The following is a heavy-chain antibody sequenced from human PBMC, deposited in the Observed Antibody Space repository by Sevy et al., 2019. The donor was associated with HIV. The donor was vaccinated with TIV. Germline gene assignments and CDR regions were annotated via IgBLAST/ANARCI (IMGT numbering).Heavy chain of an antibody. V-gene: IGHV3-11*01. D-gene: IGHD4-17*01. CDR2: ISGSDGAL. CDR1: GFTFSDYY. Sequence: GGSLRLSCVASGFTFSDYYMSWIRQAPGKGLEWVSYISGSDGALYYADSVKGRFTISRDNTKNSLYLQMTSLTAEDTAVYYCARDHVKDGDLGDYYYFAMDVWGQGTTVTVSS. J-gene: IGHJ6*02. CDR3: ARDHVKDGDLGDYYYFAMDV.